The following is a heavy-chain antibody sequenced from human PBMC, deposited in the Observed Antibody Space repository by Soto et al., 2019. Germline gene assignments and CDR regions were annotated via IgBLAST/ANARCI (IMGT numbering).Heavy chain of an antibody. CDR2: ISGSGGST. D-gene: IGHD3-22*01. Sequence: GGSLRLSCASSGFTFSSYAMIWVRQAPGKGLEWVSAISGSGGSTYYADSVKGRFTISRDNSKNTLYLQMNSLRAEDTAVYYCAKVPDFSGYYSPYYFDYWGQGTLVTVSS. V-gene: IGHV3-23*01. CDR1: GFTFSSYA. CDR3: AKVPDFSGYYSPYYFDY. J-gene: IGHJ4*02.